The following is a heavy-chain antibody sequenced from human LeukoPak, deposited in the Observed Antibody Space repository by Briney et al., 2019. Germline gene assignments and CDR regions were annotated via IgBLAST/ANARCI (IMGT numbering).Heavy chain of an antibody. D-gene: IGHD2-21*01. V-gene: IGHV3-7*02. CDR3: ASHRAGVIRLGVDV. Sequence: GGSLRLSCAVSGFTFSSYWMSWVRQAPGKGLEWVANIKKDGSEKHYVDSVKGRFTISRDNAKNSLYLQMNSLRAEDTAIYYCASHRAGVIRLGVDVWGQGTTVTVSS. CDR1: GFTFSSYW. J-gene: IGHJ6*02. CDR2: IKKDGSEK.